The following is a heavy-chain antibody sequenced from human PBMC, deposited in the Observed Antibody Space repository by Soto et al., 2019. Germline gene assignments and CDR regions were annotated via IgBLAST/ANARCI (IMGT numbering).Heavy chain of an antibody. D-gene: IGHD2-2*01. CDR2: IIPIFATA. J-gene: IGHJ6*02. Sequence: APVEVSCKASGGTFSSYAIIWGRQAPGQGLEWMGVIIPIFATANYAQKFQGRVMITVDESTSTAYMELSSLRSEDTAVYYWARSVSFRYQLLKRGMDVWGQGTTVTVSS. V-gene: IGHV1-69*01. CDR3: ARSVSFRYQLLKRGMDV. CDR1: GGTFSSYA.